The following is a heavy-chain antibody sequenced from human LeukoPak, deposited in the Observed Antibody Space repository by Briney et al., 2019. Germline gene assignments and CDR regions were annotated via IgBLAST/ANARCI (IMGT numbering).Heavy chain of an antibody. CDR3: ARAGEWFGSLDV. D-gene: IGHD3-10*01. Sequence: SETLSLTCSVSGGSISYDYWSWIRQPAGKGLEWIGHFYSSGNTNYNPSLKSRVTISVDTSKNQFSLKLSSVTAADTAVYYCARAGEWFGSLDVWGKGTTVTISS. J-gene: IGHJ6*04. CDR1: GGSISYDY. CDR2: FYSSGNT. V-gene: IGHV4-4*07.